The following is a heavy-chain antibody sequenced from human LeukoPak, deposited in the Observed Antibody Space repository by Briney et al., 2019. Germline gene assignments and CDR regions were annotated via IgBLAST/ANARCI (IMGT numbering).Heavy chain of an antibody. V-gene: IGHV4-34*01. Sequence: SETLSLTCAVYGGSFSGYYWSWIRQPPGKGLEWIGEINHSGSTNYNPSLKSRVTISVDTSKNQFSLKLSSVTAADTAVYYCAISTFNYYYYYYMDVWGKGTTVTVSS. D-gene: IGHD3-16*01. CDR3: AISTFNYYYYYYMDV. CDR1: GGSFSGYY. CDR2: INHSGST. J-gene: IGHJ6*03.